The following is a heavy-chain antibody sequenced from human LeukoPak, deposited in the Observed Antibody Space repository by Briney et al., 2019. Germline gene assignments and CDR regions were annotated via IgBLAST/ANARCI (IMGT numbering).Heavy chain of an antibody. Sequence: SETLSLTCTVSGGSISSYYWSWIRQPAGKGLEWIGRIYTSGSTNYNPSLKSRVTISVDTSKNQFSLKLSSVTAADTAVYYCAREAWVSGSFFFDYWGQGTLVTVSS. V-gene: IGHV4-4*07. J-gene: IGHJ4*02. CDR3: AREAWVSGSFFFDY. D-gene: IGHD1-26*01. CDR1: GGSISSYY. CDR2: IYTSGST.